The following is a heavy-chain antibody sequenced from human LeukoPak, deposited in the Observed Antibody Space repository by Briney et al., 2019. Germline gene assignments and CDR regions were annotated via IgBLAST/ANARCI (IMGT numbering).Heavy chain of an antibody. CDR1: GGSISNYY. CDR2: IYYSGTT. Sequence: SETLSLTCTVSGGSISNYYWSWIRQAPGKGLEWIGYIYYSGTTNYNPSLKSRVTISVDTSKNQFSLKLSSVTAADTAVYYCAKQVNDDYFDYWGQGTLVTVSS. CDR3: AKQVNDDYFDY. V-gene: IGHV4-59*08. J-gene: IGHJ4*02. D-gene: IGHD5/OR15-5a*01.